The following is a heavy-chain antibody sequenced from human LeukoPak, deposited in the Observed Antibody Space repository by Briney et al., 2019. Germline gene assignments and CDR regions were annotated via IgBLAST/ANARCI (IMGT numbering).Heavy chain of an antibody. CDR3: ARPHCGGGSCYLDY. V-gene: IGHV3-53*01. CDR2: IYSGGST. J-gene: IGHJ4*02. D-gene: IGHD2-15*01. Sequence: GGSLRLSCAASGFIVSHNYVSWVRQAPGKGLESVSLIYSGGSTYYADSVKGRFTISRDNSKNTLYLQMNNLRVEDAAVYYCARPHCGGGSCYLDYWGQGTLATVSS. CDR1: GFIVSHNY.